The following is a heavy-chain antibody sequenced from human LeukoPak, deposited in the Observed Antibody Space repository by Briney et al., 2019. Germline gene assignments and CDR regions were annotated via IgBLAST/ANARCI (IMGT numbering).Heavy chain of an antibody. D-gene: IGHD3-22*01. CDR3: ATNYYDSSGYFPDFDY. J-gene: IGHJ4*02. Sequence: PGGSLILSCAASGFTLDDYGMSWVRQAPVKGLEWVSGISGSGRDTYYADSVKGRFTISRDNSKNTLYLQMNSLRADDTAVYYCATNYYDSSGYFPDFDYWGQGALVSVSS. CDR2: ISGSGRDT. CDR1: GFTLDDYG. V-gene: IGHV3-23*01.